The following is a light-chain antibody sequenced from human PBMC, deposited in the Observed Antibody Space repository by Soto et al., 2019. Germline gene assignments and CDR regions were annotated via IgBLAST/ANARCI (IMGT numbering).Light chain of an antibody. CDR2: AAS. J-gene: IGKJ1*01. V-gene: IGKV3-20*01. CDR3: QQYGASPRT. Sequence: EIVLTQSPGTLSLSPGERATLSCRASQSVSSNYLAWYQQKPGQAPRLLIYAASNRATGIPDRFSGSGSGPVFTLTISGLEPEDSAVFYCQQYGASPRTFGQGTKVDIK. CDR1: QSVSSNY.